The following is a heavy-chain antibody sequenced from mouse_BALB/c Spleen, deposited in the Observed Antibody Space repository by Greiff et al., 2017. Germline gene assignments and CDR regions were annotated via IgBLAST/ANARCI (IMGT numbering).Heavy chain of an antibody. CDR2: INPGSGGT. CDR1: GYAFTNYL. V-gene: IGHV1-54*01. D-gene: IGHD2-4*01. Sequence: QVQLQQSGAELVRPGTSVKVSCKASGYAFTNYLIEWVKQRPGQGLEWIGVINPGSGGTNYNEKFKGKATLTADKSSSTAYMQLSSLTSDDSAVYFCARWNMITQAWFAYWGQGTLVTVSA. J-gene: IGHJ3*01. CDR3: ARWNMITQAWFAY.